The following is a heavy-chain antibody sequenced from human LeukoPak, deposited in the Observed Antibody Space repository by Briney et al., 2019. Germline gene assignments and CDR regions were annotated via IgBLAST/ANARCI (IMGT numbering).Heavy chain of an antibody. CDR1: GYTFTGYY. V-gene: IGHV1-2*02. CDR2: INPNSGGT. J-gene: IGHJ5*02. Sequence: ASVKVSCKASGYTFTGYYMHWVRQAPGQGLEWMGWINPNSGGTNYAQKFQGRVTMTRNTSISTAYMELSSLRSEDTAVYYCARGMLLLWFGELRKYNWFDPWGQGTLVTVSS. CDR3: ARGMLLLWFGELRKYNWFDP. D-gene: IGHD3-10*01.